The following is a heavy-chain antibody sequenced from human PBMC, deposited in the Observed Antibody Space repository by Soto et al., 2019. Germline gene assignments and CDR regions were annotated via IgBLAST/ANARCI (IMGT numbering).Heavy chain of an antibody. J-gene: IGHJ6*02. Sequence: RGPGKWLEWVLHIIGNGRNIAYADSVKGRFTISRDNAKNTLYLEINSLRADDSSFSSCTRHSGYPYGLDIWGQRTMRTVSS. CDR3: TRHSGYPYGLDI. D-gene: IGHD3-22*01. V-gene: IGHV3-74*01. CDR2: IIGNGRNI.